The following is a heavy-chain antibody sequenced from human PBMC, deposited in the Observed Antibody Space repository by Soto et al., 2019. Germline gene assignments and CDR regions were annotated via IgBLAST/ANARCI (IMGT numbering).Heavy chain of an antibody. D-gene: IGHD6-13*01. CDR1: GFTFSTYW. CDR3: VGGRYSASWMEY. Sequence: GGSLRLSCAASGFTFSTYWMHWVRQAPGKGLVWVSRVKGDGSIISYADSVKGRFTISRDNTKNTLYLDMSSLRAEDTAVFYCVGGRYSASWMEYWGQGTLVTVSS. V-gene: IGHV3-74*01. J-gene: IGHJ4*02. CDR2: VKGDGSII.